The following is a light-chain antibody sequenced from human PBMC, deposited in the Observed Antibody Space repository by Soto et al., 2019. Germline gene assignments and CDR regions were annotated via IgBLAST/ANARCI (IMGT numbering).Light chain of an antibody. V-gene: IGLV2-14*03. CDR1: SSDVGGYNY. CDR2: DVS. CDR3: SSYTSSFKLAV. J-gene: IGLJ1*01. Sequence: CALAQPASGSESPGRSLTIFSTPSSSDVGGYNYVSWYQQPPGSAPKLMIYDVSSRPSGVSNRFSGSKSGNTAPLTISGLQAEDEADYYCSSYTSSFKLAVFGSGTKVTVL.